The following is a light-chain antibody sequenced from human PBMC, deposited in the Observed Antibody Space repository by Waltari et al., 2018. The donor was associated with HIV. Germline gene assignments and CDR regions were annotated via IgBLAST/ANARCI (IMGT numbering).Light chain of an antibody. CDR1: QSVNNF. V-gene: IGKV3-11*01. CDR3: QQRSNWPLT. J-gene: IGKJ4*01. CDR2: GAS. Sequence: EIVLTQSPAAVSLSPGERATLSCRASQSVNNFLAWYQQKPGQAPRLLIYGASQRVTDIPARFGGSGSGTDFTLTISSLEPDDFAVYYCQQRSNWPLTFGGGTKVEIK.